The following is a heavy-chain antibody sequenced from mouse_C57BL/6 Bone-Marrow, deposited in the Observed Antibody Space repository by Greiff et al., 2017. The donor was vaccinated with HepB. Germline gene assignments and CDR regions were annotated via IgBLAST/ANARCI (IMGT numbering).Heavy chain of an antibody. CDR1: GFTFSDYY. CDR2: ISNGGGST. D-gene: IGHD4-1*01. V-gene: IGHV5-12*01. Sequence: EVKLMESGGGLVQPGGSLKLSCAASGFTFSDYYMYWVRQTPEKRLEWVAYISNGGGSTYYPDTVKGRFTISRDNAKNTLYLQMSRLKSEDTAMYYCARSHWDGVAYRGQGTLVTVSA. J-gene: IGHJ3*01. CDR3: ARSHWDGVAY.